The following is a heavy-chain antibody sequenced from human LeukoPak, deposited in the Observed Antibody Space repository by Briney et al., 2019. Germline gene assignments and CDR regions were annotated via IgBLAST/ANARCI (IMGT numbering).Heavy chain of an antibody. D-gene: IGHD2-15*01. J-gene: IGHJ6*02. CDR3: AKGSGGSGGMDV. CDR2: ISYDGSNK. V-gene: IGHV3-30*18. Sequence: GGSLRLSCAASGFTFSSYGMHWVRQAPGKGLEWVAVISYDGSNKYYADSVKGRFTISRDNSKNTLYLQMNSLRAEDTAVYYRAKGSGGSGGMDVWGQGTTVTVSS. CDR1: GFTFSSYG.